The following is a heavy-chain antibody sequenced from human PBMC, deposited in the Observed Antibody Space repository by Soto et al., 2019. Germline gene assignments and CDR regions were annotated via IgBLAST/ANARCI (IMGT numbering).Heavy chain of an antibody. V-gene: IGHV4-59*08. Sequence: SETLSLTCTVSGGSISSYYWTWIRQPPGKGLAWNGYIYYSGSTNYNPSLKSRVTISVDTSNNQFSLKLCSVTTADTAVYYCERRSHCSSTSCYDPYFDYWGQGTLVTVSS. D-gene: IGHD2-2*01. J-gene: IGHJ4*02. CDR3: ERRSHCSSTSCYDPYFDY. CDR1: GGSISSYY. CDR2: IYYSGST.